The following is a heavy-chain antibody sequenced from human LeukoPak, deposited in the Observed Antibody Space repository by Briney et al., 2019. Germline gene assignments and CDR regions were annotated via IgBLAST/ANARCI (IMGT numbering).Heavy chain of an antibody. CDR1: GFTFSSYA. CDR3: AKTLTDFLSGYMGFDY. Sequence: PGGSLRLSCAASGFTFSSYAMSWVRQAPGKGLEWVSAISGSGGSTYYADSVKGRFTISRDNSKNTLYLQMNSLRAEDTAVYYCAKTLTDFLSGYMGFDYWGQGTLVTVSS. CDR2: ISGSGGST. J-gene: IGHJ4*02. D-gene: IGHD3-22*01. V-gene: IGHV3-23*01.